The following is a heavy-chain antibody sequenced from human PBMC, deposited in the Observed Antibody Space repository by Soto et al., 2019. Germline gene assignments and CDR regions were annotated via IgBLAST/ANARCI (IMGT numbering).Heavy chain of an antibody. D-gene: IGHD3-22*01. V-gene: IGHV3-9*01. Sequence: EVQLVESGGGLVQPGRSLRLSCAASGFTFDDYAMHWVRQAPGKGLEWVSGISWNSGSIGYADSVKGRFTISRDNAKNSRYLQMNSLRAEDTALYYCAKGGDYDDRSGYYYYYGMDVWGQGTTVTVSS. CDR1: GFTFDDYA. J-gene: IGHJ6*02. CDR2: ISWNSGSI. CDR3: AKGGDYDDRSGYYYYYGMDV.